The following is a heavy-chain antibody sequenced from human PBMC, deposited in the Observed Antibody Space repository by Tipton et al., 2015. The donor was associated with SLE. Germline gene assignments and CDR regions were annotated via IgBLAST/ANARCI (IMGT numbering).Heavy chain of an antibody. V-gene: IGHV4-61*01. CDR1: GGSISSGSYY. Sequence: TLSLTCTVSGGSISSGSYYWSWIRQPPGKGLEWIGYLHYSGSTTYNPSLKSRVTISVDTSKNQFSLRLTSVIAAATAVYYCARLHGYSYGLNWFDPWGQGTLISVSS. J-gene: IGHJ5*02. CDR2: LHYSGST. CDR3: ARLHGYSYGLNWFDP. D-gene: IGHD5-18*01.